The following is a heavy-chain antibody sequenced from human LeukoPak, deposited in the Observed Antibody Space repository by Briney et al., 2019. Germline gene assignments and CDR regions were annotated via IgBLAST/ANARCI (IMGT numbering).Heavy chain of an antibody. D-gene: IGHD2-21*02. V-gene: IGHV3-30*04. CDR3: ARGPHIVVVTAVDY. CDR2: ISYDGSNK. CDR1: GFTFSSYA. Sequence: GGSLRLSCAASGFTFSSYAMHWVRQAPGKGLEWVAVISYDGSNKYYADSVKGRFTISRDNSKNTLYLQMDSLRAEDTAVYYCARGPHIVVVTAVDYWGLGTLVTVSS. J-gene: IGHJ4*02.